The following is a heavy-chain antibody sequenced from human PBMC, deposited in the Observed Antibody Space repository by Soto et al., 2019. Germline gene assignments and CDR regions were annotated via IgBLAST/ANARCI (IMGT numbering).Heavy chain of an antibody. J-gene: IGHJ6*02. D-gene: IGHD3-3*01. CDR3: ARLWTIFRVVMSATHV. Sequence: SETLSLTCTVSGGSIRSNYYYWCWIRQPPGKGLEWIGSIYYSGSIYYEPSLKSRVTISVDTSKNQFSLKLSSVAAADTAVYYCARLWTIFRVVMSATHVCGQGTTGTGS. CDR2: IYYSGSI. V-gene: IGHV4-39*01. CDR1: GGSIRSNYYY.